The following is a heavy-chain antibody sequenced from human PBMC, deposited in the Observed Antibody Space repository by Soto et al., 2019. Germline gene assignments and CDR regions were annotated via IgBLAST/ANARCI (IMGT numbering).Heavy chain of an antibody. CDR1: GFTFSSYA. V-gene: IGHV3-23*01. CDR2: ISDSGGST. J-gene: IGHJ4*02. D-gene: IGHD6-19*01. CDR3: AKVPQISIVVAGWDY. Sequence: PGGSLGLSCAASGFTFSSYAMSWVRQAPGKGLEWVSGISDSGGSTYYADSVKGRFTISRDNSKNTLYLQMNSLRAEDTAVYYCAKVPQISIVVAGWDYWGQGTLVTVSS.